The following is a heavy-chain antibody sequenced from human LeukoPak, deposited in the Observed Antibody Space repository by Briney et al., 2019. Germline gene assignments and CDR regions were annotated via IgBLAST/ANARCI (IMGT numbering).Heavy chain of an antibody. J-gene: IGHJ4*02. Sequence: SETLSLTCTVSGGSLSSGSYYWSWIRQPPGKGLEWIGYINDSGSTNSNPSLKSRVTMSVDTSKNQFSLKLSSVTAADTAVYYCTRRGRNNWGEGNDYWGQGTLVSVCS. CDR2: INDSGST. V-gene: IGHV4-61*01. CDR3: TRRGRNNWGEGNDY. D-gene: IGHD1-1*01. CDR1: GGSLSSGSYY.